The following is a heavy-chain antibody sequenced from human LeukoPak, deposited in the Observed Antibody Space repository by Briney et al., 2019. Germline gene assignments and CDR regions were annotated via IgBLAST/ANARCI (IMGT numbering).Heavy chain of an antibody. D-gene: IGHD4-17*01. CDR2: ISGIGGNT. V-gene: IGHV3-23*01. CDR1: GFTFSNYA. Sequence: GGSLRLSCTASGFTFSNYAMHWVRQAPGKGLEWVSAISGIGGNTYYADSVKGRFTISRDNSKNTLYLQMNSLRAEDTAVYYCASPFSGDYFSWFDYWGQGTLVTVSS. J-gene: IGHJ4*02. CDR3: ASPFSGDYFSWFDY.